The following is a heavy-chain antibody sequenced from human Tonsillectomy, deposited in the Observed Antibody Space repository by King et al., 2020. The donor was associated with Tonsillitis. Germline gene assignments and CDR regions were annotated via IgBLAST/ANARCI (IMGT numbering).Heavy chain of an antibody. D-gene: IGHD3-9*01. CDR3: TTEGYYDTRH. CDR2: IKSKTDGGTI. J-gene: IGHJ4*02. Sequence: VQLVESGGGLVKPGGSLRLSCAASGFTFSSAWMNWVRQAPGKGLEWVGRIKSKTDGGTIDYDSTVKGRFTISRDDSKNTLYLQMNSLKTEDTAIYYCTTEGYYDTRHWGQGTLVTVSS. V-gene: IGHV3-15*07. CDR1: GFTFSSAW.